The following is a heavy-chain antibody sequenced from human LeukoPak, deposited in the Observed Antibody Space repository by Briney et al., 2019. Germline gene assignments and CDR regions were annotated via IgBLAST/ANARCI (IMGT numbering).Heavy chain of an antibody. CDR2: INPSGGST. CDR1: GYTFSNYG. D-gene: IGHD3-3*01. CDR3: ARQYYDFWSGYNDYYYYYMDV. J-gene: IGHJ6*03. V-gene: IGHV1-46*01. Sequence: ASVKVSCKASGYTFSNYGISWVRQAPGQGLEWMGIINPSGGSTSYAQKFQGRVTMTRDMSTSTVYMELSSLRSENTAVYYCARQYYDFWSGYNDYYYYYMDVWGKGTTVTVSS.